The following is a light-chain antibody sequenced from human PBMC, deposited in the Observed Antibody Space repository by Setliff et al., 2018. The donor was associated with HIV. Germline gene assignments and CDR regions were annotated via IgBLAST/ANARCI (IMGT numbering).Light chain of an antibody. Sequence: APGKTARITCGGNNIGSKSVHWYQQKPGQAPVLVIYYDSDRPSGIPERFSGSNSGNTATLTISRVEAGDEADYYCQVWDSSSDHSYVFGTGTKVTVL. CDR1: NIGSKS. CDR3: QVWDSSSDHSYV. J-gene: IGLJ1*01. V-gene: IGLV3-21*04. CDR2: YDS.